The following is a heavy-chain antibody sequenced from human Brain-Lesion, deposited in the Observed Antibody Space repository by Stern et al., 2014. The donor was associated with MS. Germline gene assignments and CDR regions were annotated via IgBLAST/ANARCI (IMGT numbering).Heavy chain of an antibody. J-gene: IGHJ4*02. V-gene: IGHV4-34*01. CDR1: GGSFSGYY. CDR2: INHSGRI. D-gene: IGHD2-21*01. Sequence: QVQLQQWGAGLLKPSETLSLTCGVYGGSFSGYYWTWIRQPPGKGLEWIGEINHSGRINYNPSLESRVTMSVDTSKHQLYLRLSSATAADTAVYYCARDVGGAFDYWGQGTLVTVSS. CDR3: ARDVGGAFDY.